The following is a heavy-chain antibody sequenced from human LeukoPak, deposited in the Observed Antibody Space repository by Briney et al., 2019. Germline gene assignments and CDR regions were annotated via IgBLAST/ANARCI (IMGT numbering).Heavy chain of an antibody. J-gene: IGHJ3*02. CDR1: GYTLTELS. D-gene: IGHD6-19*01. CDR3: ATPGQWLGVDAFDI. V-gene: IGHV1-24*01. Sequence: ASVTVSCKVSGYTLTELSMHWVRQAPGKGLEWMGGFDPEDGETIYAQKFQGRVTMTEDTSTDTAYMELSSLRSEDTAVYYCATPGQWLGVDAFDIWGQGTMVTVSS. CDR2: FDPEDGET.